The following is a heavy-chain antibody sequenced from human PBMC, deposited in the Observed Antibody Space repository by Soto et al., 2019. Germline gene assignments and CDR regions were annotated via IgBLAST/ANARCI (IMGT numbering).Heavy chain of an antibody. CDR1: GGTFSSYT. J-gene: IGHJ6*03. Sequence: SVKVSCKASGGTFSSYTISWVRQAPGQGLEWMGRIIPILGIANYAQKFQGRVTITADKSTSTAYMELSSLRSEDTAVYYCAGNEKYCSGGSCYSEYYYYMAVWGKGTTVTVSS. D-gene: IGHD2-15*01. V-gene: IGHV1-69*02. CDR2: IIPILGIA. CDR3: AGNEKYCSGGSCYSEYYYYMAV.